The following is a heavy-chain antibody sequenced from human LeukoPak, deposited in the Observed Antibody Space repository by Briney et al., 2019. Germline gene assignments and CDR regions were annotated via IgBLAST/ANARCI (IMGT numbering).Heavy chain of an antibody. CDR2: ISTPDVNT. CDR1: GYTFTSSG. J-gene: IGHJ4*02. V-gene: IGHV1-18*01. Sequence: ASVKVSCKASGYTFTSSGISWVRQAPGQGLEWMGWISTPDVNTKYAQKLQGRVTLTTDTSTSTAYMELRSLRSDDTAVYYCATDLGYCSSTTCDTFDYWGQGTLVTVSS. CDR3: ATDLGYCSSTTCDTFDY. D-gene: IGHD2-2*01.